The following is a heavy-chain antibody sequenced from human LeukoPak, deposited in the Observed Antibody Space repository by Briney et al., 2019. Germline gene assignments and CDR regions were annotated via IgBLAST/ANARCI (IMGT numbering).Heavy chain of an antibody. CDR2: ISYDGTNK. V-gene: IGHV3-30*18. CDR1: GFTFSGYG. J-gene: IGHJ4*02. D-gene: IGHD2-15*01. CDR3: AKFWTGVAATPAY. Sequence: GGSLRLSCAASGFTFSGYGMHWVRQAPGKGLEWVAVISYDGTNKYYADSVKGRFTISRDNSKNTLYLQMKSLRTDDTAVYYCAKFWTGVAATPAYWGQGTLVTVSS.